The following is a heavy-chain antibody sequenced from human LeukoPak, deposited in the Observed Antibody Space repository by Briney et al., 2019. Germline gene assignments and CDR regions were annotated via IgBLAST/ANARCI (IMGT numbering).Heavy chain of an antibody. V-gene: IGHV3-15*01. CDR1: GVTFTKDW. CDR2: IKSKADGGTT. J-gene: IGHJ5*02. Sequence: GGSLRLSCAASGVTFTKDWMSWVRQGPGKGLEWVGRIKSKADGGTTDYAAPVKGRFTISRDDSENTLYLQMNSLKTEDTAVYYCTTGGGVLRFDPWGQGTLVTVSS. D-gene: IGHD3-16*01. CDR3: TTGGGVLRFDP.